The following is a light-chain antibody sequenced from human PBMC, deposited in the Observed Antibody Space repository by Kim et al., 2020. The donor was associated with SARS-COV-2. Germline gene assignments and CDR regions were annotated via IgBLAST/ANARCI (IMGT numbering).Light chain of an antibody. CDR3: QTWDSSTVV. V-gene: IGLV3-1*01. CDR2: QDG. J-gene: IGLJ2*01. CDR1: RFGDKY. Sequence: SVSPGQTARITCSGDRFGDKYVCWYQLKPGQSPVLVIYQDGKRLSGIPERFSGSNSGITATLTIRETQAVDEADYYCQTWDSSTVVFGGGTQLTVL.